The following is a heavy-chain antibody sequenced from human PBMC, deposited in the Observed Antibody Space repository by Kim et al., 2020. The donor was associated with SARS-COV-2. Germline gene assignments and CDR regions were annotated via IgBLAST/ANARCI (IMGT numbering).Heavy chain of an antibody. D-gene: IGHD1-26*01. CDR2: INPNSGGT. J-gene: IGHJ4*02. CDR1: GYTFTGYY. V-gene: IGHV1-2*02. CDR3: ARDPRQPYSGSYHLSGEFDY. Sequence: ASVKVSCKASGYTFTGYYMHWVRQAPGQGLEWMGWINPNSGGTNYAQKFQGRVTMTRDTSISTAYMELSRLRSDDTAVYYCARDPRQPYSGSYHLSGEFDYWGQGTLVTVSS.